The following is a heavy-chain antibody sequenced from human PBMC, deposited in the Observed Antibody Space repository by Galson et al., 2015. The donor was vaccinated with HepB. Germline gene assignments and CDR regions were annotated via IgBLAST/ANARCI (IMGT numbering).Heavy chain of an antibody. Sequence: SLRLSCAASGFTFRNAYMNWVRQAPGKGLEWVGRIKSKPDGETTDYAAPVKDRFVISRDDSKNTLYLQMTGLKTEDTAVYYCTTDKSRYPAGWQDFDYWGQGTLVTVSS. CDR3: TTDKSRYPAGWQDFDY. CDR1: GFTFRNAY. J-gene: IGHJ4*02. V-gene: IGHV3-15*07. CDR2: IKSKPDGETT. D-gene: IGHD6-19*01.